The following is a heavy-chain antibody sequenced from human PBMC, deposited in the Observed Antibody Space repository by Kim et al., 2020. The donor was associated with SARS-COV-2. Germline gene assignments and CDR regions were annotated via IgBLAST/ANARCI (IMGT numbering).Heavy chain of an antibody. Sequence: KDYADSVKGRFTISRDNSQNTLYLKMNSLRAEDTAVYYCARVASYYYGMDVWGQGTTVTVSS. CDR3: ARVASYYYGMDV. J-gene: IGHJ6*02. V-gene: IGHV3-33*01. CDR2: K.